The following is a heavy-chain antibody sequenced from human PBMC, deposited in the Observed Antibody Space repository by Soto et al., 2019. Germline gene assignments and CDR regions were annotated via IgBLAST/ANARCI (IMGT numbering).Heavy chain of an antibody. CDR3: ARSDGRY. CDR1: GGSISSYY. Sequence: PSETLSLTCTVSGGSISSYYWSWIRQPPGKGLEWIGYIYYSGSTNYNPSLKSRFTISVDTSKNQFSLMLCFVTAADTAVYYCARSDGRYWGQGTLVTVSS. J-gene: IGHJ4*02. CDR2: IYYSGST. V-gene: IGHV4-59*01.